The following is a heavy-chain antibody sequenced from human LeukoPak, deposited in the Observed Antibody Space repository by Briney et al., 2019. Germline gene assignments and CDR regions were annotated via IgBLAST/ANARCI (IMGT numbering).Heavy chain of an antibody. D-gene: IGHD3-22*01. CDR3: ARAPKYSSSWYLTYYYDSSGYLYYMDV. Sequence: ASVKVSCKAFGYTFTSNKMHWVRQSPGQGPEWMGVISPSGGSTTYAQKFQGSVTLTRDMSTSTDYLELSSLRSEDTAVYYCARAPKYSSSWYLTYYYDSSGYLYYMDVWGKGTTVTISS. CDR1: GYTFTSNK. V-gene: IGHV1-46*01. J-gene: IGHJ6*03. CDR2: ISPSGGST.